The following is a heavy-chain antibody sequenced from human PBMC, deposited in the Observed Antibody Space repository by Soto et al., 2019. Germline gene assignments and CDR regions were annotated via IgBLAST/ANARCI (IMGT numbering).Heavy chain of an antibody. J-gene: IGHJ6*03. CDR1: GYAFTSYD. CDR3: ARFKGGYSGYDRFDYYYYYMYV. D-gene: IGHD5-12*01. CDR2: MNPNSGNT. Sequence: ASVKVSCKASGYAFTSYDINWVRQATGQGLEWMGWMNPNSGNTGYAQKFQGRVTMTRNTSISTAYMELSSLRSEDTAVYYCARFKGGYSGYDRFDYYYYYMYVWGKGTTVTVSS. V-gene: IGHV1-8*01.